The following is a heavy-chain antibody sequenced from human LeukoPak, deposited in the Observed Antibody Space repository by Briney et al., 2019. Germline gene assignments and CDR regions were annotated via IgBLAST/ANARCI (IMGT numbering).Heavy chain of an antibody. CDR1: GGSISSSSYY. D-gene: IGHD1-26*01. CDR2: IYYSGST. CDR3: ASTRTLRVGAPQPLRY. J-gene: IGHJ4*02. Sequence: SETLSLTCTVSGGSISSSSYYWGWIRQPPGKGLEWIGSIYYSGSTYYNPSLKSRVTISVDTSKNQFSLKLSSVTAADTAVYYCASTRTLRVGAPQPLRYWGQGTLVTVSS. V-gene: IGHV4-39*07.